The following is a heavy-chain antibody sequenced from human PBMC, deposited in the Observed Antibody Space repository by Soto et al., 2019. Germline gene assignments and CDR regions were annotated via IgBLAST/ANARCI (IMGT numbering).Heavy chain of an antibody. D-gene: IGHD6-19*01. J-gene: IGHJ4*02. CDR2: ISAYNGNT. CDR3: ARDGNGGGSGWPFEY. Sequence: ASVKISCKASGYTFTSYGISWVRQAPGQGLEWMGWISAYNGNTKYAQKLQGRVTMTTETSTSTAYMELRSLRSDDTAVYYCARDGNGGGSGWPFEYWGQGTLVTVSS. V-gene: IGHV1-18*01. CDR1: GYTFTSYG.